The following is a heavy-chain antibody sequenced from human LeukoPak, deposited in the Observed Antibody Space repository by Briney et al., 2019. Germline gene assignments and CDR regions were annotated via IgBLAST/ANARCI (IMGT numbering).Heavy chain of an antibody. CDR2: ISSSSSDT. CDR1: GFTFSDSY. J-gene: IGHJ5*02. CDR3: ARVMTTVTDNWFDP. V-gene: IGHV3-11*06. Sequence: GGSLRLSCAASGFTFSDSYMSWIRQAPGKGLEWVSYISSSSSDTNYADSVKGRFTISRDNAKNSLYLQMNSLRAEDTAVYYCARVMTTVTDNWFDPWGQGTLVTVSS. D-gene: IGHD4-17*01.